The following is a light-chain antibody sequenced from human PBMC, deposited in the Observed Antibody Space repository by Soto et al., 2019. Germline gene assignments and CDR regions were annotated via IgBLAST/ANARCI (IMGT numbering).Light chain of an antibody. V-gene: IGKV3-20*01. CDR3: QQYGSSPL. Sequence: EIVLTQSPGTLSLSPGARATLSCRASQSVSSSCLAWYQQKPGQAPRLLIYGASSRATGIPDRFSGSGSGTDFTLTISRLEPEDFAVDYCQQYGSSPLFGQGTKVDIK. CDR1: QSVSSSC. J-gene: IGKJ1*01. CDR2: GAS.